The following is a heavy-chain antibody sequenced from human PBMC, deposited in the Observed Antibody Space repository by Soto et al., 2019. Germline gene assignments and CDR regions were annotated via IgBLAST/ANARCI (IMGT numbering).Heavy chain of an antibody. CDR2: VFIGGTT. D-gene: IGHD3-10*01. V-gene: IGHV3-53*01. CDR3: ARVGPYASGTYSFRHNRFDP. Sequence: EVQLVESGGRLVQPGGSLRLSCAASGFTVTSSHMTWVRQAPGKGLEWVSVVFIGGTTQYAASVKGRFTISIDKSENSMYLQMNSLRAEYTAVYYCARVGPYASGTYSFRHNRFDPWGQGTQVTVSP. CDR1: GFTVTSSH. J-gene: IGHJ5*02.